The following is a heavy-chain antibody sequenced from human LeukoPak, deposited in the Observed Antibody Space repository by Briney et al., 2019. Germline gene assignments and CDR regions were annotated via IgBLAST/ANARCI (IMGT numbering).Heavy chain of an antibody. J-gene: IGHJ4*02. Sequence: PGGSLRLSCAPSGFASSNYIMHGVRHAPEKGLCWGSGILEIGSNQYYADSVRGRFTISRDNSKNTLFLQMNSLRGEDTAMYYCARVQGGGYRTADYWGQGTLVTVSS. CDR2: ILEIGSNQ. CDR3: ARVQGGGYRTADY. CDR1: GFASSNYI. V-gene: IGHV3-30*04. D-gene: IGHD6-19*01.